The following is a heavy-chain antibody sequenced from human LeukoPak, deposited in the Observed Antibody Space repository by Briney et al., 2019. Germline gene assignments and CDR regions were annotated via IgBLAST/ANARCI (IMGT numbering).Heavy chain of an antibody. CDR1: GGSISSHY. D-gene: IGHD6-13*01. J-gene: IGHJ6*03. V-gene: IGHV4-59*11. CDR3: ARLGPGSSTYMDV. Sequence: SETLSLTCTVSGGSISSHYWSWIRQPPGKGLEWIGYIYYSRSTNYNPSLKSRVTISVDTSKNQFSLKLSSVTAADTAVYYCARLGPGSSTYMDVWGKGTTVTVSS. CDR2: IYYSRST.